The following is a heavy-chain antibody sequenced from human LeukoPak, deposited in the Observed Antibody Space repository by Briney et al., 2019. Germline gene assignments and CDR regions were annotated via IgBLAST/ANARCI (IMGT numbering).Heavy chain of an antibody. CDR3: ASHPGVAAADY. CDR2: INTSGST. J-gene: IGHJ4*02. D-gene: IGHD2-15*01. V-gene: IGHV4-4*07. Sequence: PSETLSLTCTVSGGSISNYYWSWIRQPAGKGLEWIGRINTSGSTNCNPSLKSRVTMSVDTSKNQFSLKLTSVTAADTAVYYCASHPGVAAADYSGQGTLVTVSS. CDR1: GGSISNYY.